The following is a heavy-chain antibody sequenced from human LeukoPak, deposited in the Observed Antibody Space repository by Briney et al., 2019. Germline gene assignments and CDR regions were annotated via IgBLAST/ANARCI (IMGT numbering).Heavy chain of an antibody. CDR2: IFHIGST. D-gene: IGHD3-10*01. CDR3: ARGGGITMVRGARYFDY. V-gene: IGHV4-59*01. Sequence: SETLSLTCTVSGGSISTYYWSWIRQPPGKGLEWIGYIFHIGSTNYNPSLKSRVTISVDTPKNQFSLKLSSVTAADTAVYYCARGGGITMVRGARYFDYWGQGTLVTVSS. CDR1: GGSISTYY. J-gene: IGHJ4*02.